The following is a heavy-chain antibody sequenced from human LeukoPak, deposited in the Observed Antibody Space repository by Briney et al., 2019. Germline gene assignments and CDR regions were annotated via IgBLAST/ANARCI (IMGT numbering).Heavy chain of an antibody. CDR1: GFTFSDHY. J-gene: IGHJ4*02. CDR3: ARAYGDYSGYYFDY. Sequence: GRSLRLSCAPSGFTFSDHYMDCVRQPPGKGLEWVGRTKNKANSYTTEYAASVKSRFTISRDDSKHSLYLQMNSLKAEDTAVYYCARAYGDYSGYYFDYWGQGTLVTVSS. V-gene: IGHV3-72*01. D-gene: IGHD4-17*01. CDR2: TKNKANSYTT.